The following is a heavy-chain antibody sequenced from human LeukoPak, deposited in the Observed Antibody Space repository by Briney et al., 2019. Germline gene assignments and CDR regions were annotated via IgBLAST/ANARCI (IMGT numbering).Heavy chain of an antibody. V-gene: IGHV4-4*02. CDR3: ARRRAGRDWFDP. CDR1: GGSISSSNW. D-gene: IGHD6-19*01. Sequence: SETLSLTCAVSGGSISSSNWWSWVRQPPGKGLEWIGEIYYSGNTYYNPSLKSRVTISVDTSKNQFSLKLSSVTATDTAVYYCARRRAGRDWFDPWGQGTLVTVSS. CDR2: IYYSGNT. J-gene: IGHJ5*02.